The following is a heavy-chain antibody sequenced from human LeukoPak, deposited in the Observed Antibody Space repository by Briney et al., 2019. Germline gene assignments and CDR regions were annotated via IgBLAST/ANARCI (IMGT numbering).Heavy chain of an antibody. J-gene: IGHJ6*02. V-gene: IGHV4-59*01. D-gene: IGHD6-19*01. CDR3: AGTYSSGWAVYYYYGMDV. CDR1: GGSISTYY. CDR2: IYYSGTT. Sequence: SETLSLTCSVSGGSISTYYWSWIRQPPGKGLEWIGYIYYSGTTNYNPSLKSRVTISVDTSKNQVSLKLTSVTAADTAVYYCAGTYSSGWAVYYYYGMDVWGQGTTVSVSS.